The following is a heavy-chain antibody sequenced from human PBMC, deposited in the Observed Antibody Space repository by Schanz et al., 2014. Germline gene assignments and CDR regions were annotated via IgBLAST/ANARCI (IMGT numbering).Heavy chain of an antibody. J-gene: IGHJ3*01. CDR3: VKDTNGGDSGNYHAFDV. V-gene: IGHV3-9*01. Sequence: EAQLLESGGGLVQPGGSLRLSCAASGFTFSDSWMHWVRQAPGKGLEWVAGLSWNRRSVGYADSVKGRFTISRDNANNTLDLQMKSLRPEDTALYYCVKDTNGGDSGNYHAFDVWGQGTRVTVSS. CDR1: GFTFSDSW. D-gene: IGHD4-17*01. CDR2: LSWNRRSV.